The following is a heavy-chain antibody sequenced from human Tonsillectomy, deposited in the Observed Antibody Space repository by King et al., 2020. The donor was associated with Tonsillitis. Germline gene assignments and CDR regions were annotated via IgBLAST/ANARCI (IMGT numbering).Heavy chain of an antibody. CDR3: AKSYFDSSGKYLGDDAFDI. J-gene: IGHJ3*02. D-gene: IGHD3-22*01. CDR2: ISGSGGSGGGGSA. Sequence: VQLVESGGGLVQPGGSLRLSCAASGFTFHNYAMTWVRQAPGKGLEWVSVISGSGGSGGGGSADYADSGKGRFTISRANSKNTLYLEMNSLRAEDTAVYYCAKSYFDSSGKYLGDDAFDIWGQGTMVTVSS. V-gene: IGHV3-23*04. CDR1: GFTFHNYA.